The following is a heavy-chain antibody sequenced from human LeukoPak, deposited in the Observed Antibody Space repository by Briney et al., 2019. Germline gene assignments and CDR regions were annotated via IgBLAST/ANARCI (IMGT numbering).Heavy chain of an antibody. Sequence: PGGFLRLSCAASGFTFSSYAMHWVRQAPGKGLEWVAVISYDGSNKYYADSVKGRFTISRDNSKNTLYLQMNSLRAEDTAVYYCAKDASYGWDYWGQGTLVTVSS. CDR2: ISYDGSNK. CDR1: GFTFSSYA. V-gene: IGHV3-30*04. CDR3: AKDASYGWDY. D-gene: IGHD4-17*01. J-gene: IGHJ4*02.